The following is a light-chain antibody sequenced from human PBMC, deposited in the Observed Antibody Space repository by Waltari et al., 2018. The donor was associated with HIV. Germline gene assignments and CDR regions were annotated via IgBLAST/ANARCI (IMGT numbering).Light chain of an antibody. J-gene: IGLJ3*02. CDR2: EDD. V-gene: IGLV1-51*02. CDR1: TSKIGANF. CDR3: GTWDTSLSAVV. Sequence: QSVLTQPPSVSAAPVQKVSISCSGTTSKIGANFLSWFHQFPGTAPKLLIYEDDKRPSGIPDRFTGFKSGTSATLVITGLQTGDEAVYYCGTWDTSLSAVVFGGGTNLTVL.